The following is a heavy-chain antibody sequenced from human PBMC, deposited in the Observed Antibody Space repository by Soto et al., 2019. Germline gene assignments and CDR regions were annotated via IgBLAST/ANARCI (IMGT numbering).Heavy chain of an antibody. CDR1: GFTFSSYG. Sequence: QVQLVESGGGVVQPGRSLRLSCAASGFTFSSYGMHWVRQAPGKGLEWVAVISYDGSNKYYADSVKGRFTISRDNSKNTLYLQMNSLRAEDTAVYYCAKDAPMMDYWGQGTLVTVSS. D-gene: IGHD3-22*01. CDR3: AKDAPMMDY. V-gene: IGHV3-30*18. J-gene: IGHJ4*02. CDR2: ISYDGSNK.